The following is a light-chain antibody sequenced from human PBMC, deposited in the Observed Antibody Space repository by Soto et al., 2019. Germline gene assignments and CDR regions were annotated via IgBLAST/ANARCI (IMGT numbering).Light chain of an antibody. J-gene: IGKJ1*01. V-gene: IGKV3-15*01. CDR1: QSVASN. CDR2: GAS. Sequence: EIVLTQSPATLSLSQWERATLSCRASQSVASNFLAWYQQKPGQSPRLLIYGASTRATGIPARFSGSGSGTEFTLTISSLQSEDFAVYYCQQYNNWPRTFGQGTKVDIK. CDR3: QQYNNWPRT.